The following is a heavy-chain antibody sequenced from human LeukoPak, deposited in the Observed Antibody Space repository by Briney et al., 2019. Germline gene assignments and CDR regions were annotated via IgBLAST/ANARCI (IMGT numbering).Heavy chain of an antibody. V-gene: IGHV3-53*01. CDR1: GFTVSNNY. D-gene: IGHD6-13*01. CDR2: IYSGGNT. CDR3: ASGRAVAAAADY. Sequence: AGGSLRLSCAASGFTVSNNYMSWVRQAPGKGLEWVSVIYSGGNTYYADSVKGRFTISRDNSKNTLYLQMASLRAEDTAVYYCASGRAVAAAADYWGLGTLVTVSS. J-gene: IGHJ4*02.